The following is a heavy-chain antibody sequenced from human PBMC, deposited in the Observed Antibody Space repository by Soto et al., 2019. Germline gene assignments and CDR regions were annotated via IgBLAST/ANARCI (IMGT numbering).Heavy chain of an antibody. D-gene: IGHD6-13*01. J-gene: IGHJ3*02. CDR1: GFTFSSYD. CDR2: IGTAGDT. CDR3: ARGGRWSDAFDI. V-gene: IGHV3-13*01. Sequence: PGGSLRLSCAASGFTFSSYDMHWVRQATGKGLEWVSAIGTAGDTYYPGSVKGRFTISRENAKNSLYLQMNSLRAGDTAVYYCARGGRWSDAFDIWGQGTMVTVSS.